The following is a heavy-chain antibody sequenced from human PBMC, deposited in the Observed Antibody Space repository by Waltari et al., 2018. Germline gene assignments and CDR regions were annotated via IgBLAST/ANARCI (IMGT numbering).Heavy chain of an antibody. CDR3: ARDIAFGGVIVMNEAFDF. J-gene: IGHJ3*01. Sequence: QLYLVESGGGVVQPGRSLRLSCAASVFTFSSYGMHWVRQPPGKGLQWVAVISSTASNTYYADSVRGRFTISRDNSKNILYLQMNSLRAEDTAVYYCARDIAFGGVIVMNEAFDFRGRGTTVTVSP. CDR2: ISSTASNT. CDR1: VFTFSSYG. D-gene: IGHD3-16*02. V-gene: IGHV3-33*01.